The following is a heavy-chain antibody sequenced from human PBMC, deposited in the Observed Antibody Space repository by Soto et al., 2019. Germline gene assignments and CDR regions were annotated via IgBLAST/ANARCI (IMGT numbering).Heavy chain of an antibody. J-gene: IGHJ3*02. CDR2: ISSSSSYI. V-gene: IGHV3-21*01. CDR3: ARDEGGITIFGVVIGDDAFDI. Sequence: GGSLRLSCAASGFTFSSYSMNWVRQAPGKGLEWVSSISSSSSYIYYADSVKGRFTISRDNAKNSLYLQMNSLRAEDTAVYYCARDEGGITIFGVVIGDDAFDIWGQGTMVTVSS. CDR1: GFTFSSYS. D-gene: IGHD3-3*01.